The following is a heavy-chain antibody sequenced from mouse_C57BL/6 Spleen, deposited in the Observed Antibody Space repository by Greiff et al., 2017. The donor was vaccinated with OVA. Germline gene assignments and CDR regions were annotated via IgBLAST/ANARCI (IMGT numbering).Heavy chain of an antibody. CDR2: INTNNGGT. D-gene: IGHD1-1*01. Sequence: EVQLQQSGPELVKPGASVKISCKASGYTFTDYYMNWVKQSHGKSLEWIGDINTNNGGTSYNQKFKGKATLTVDKSSSTAYMELRSLTSEDSAVYYCARSPITVVADYAMDYWGQGTSVTVSS. CDR3: ARSPITVVADYAMDY. V-gene: IGHV1-26*01. CDR1: GYTFTDYY. J-gene: IGHJ4*01.